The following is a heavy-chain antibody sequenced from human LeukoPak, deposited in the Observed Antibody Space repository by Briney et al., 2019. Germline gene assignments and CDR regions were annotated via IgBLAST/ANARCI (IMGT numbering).Heavy chain of an antibody. CDR2: ISAYNGNT. J-gene: IGHJ5*02. V-gene: IGHV1-18*04. CDR3: AGAPMVRGVAHYNWFDP. Sequence: ASVTVSFKASGYTFTIYGISWVRQAPGQGLEWMGWISAYNGNTNYAQKLQGRVTMTTDTSTSTAYMELRSLRSDDTAVYYCAGAPMVRGVAHYNWFDPWGQGTLVTVSS. D-gene: IGHD3-10*01. CDR1: GYTFTIYG.